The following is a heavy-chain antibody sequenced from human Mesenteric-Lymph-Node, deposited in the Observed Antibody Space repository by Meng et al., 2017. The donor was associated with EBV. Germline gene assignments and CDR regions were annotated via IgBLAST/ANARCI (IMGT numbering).Heavy chain of an antibody. CDR3: AHIKGGGNSGFLDY. CDR2: IYWDDDK. CDR1: GFSRSTSGVG. V-gene: IGHV2-5*02. Sequence: QSTLNESGPTLVKPTQTRTLTCTFSGFSRSTSGVGVGWIRQPPGKALEWLALIYWDDDKRYSPSLKSRLTITKDTSINQVVLTMINMDPVDTATYYCAHIKGGGNSGFLDYWGQGTLVTVSS. J-gene: IGHJ4*02. D-gene: IGHD4-23*01.